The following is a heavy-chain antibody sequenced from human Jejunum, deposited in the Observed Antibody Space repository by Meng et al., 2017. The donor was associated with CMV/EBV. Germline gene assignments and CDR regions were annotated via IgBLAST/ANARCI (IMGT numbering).Heavy chain of an antibody. D-gene: IGHD5-18*01. CDR2: ISYDGSNK. CDR1: GFAFNNYA. J-gene: IGHJ4*02. CDR3: ARGYNYGPHDY. Sequence: AASGFAFNNYAIHWVRQAPSKGLEWVTLISYDGSNKFYADSVKGRFTISRDNSKNTVYVQMNSLRVEDTAMYFCARGYNYGPHDYWGQGTLVTVSS. V-gene: IGHV3-30-3*01.